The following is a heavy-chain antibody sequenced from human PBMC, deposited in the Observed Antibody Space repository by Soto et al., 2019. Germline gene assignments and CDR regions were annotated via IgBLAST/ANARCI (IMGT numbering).Heavy chain of an antibody. Sequence: QVQLQESGAGLVKPSGTLSISCAVAGGSVSNNNWWSWVSQSPGNGLEWIGGIHHRVGTSYTPSLESRATFAVDKSKNELSLRLNYVTAADTAVYYCTTNSAYALDYWGLGILVTVSS. V-gene: IGHV4-4*02. J-gene: IGHJ4*02. CDR3: TTNSAYALDY. D-gene: IGHD5-12*01. CDR2: IHHRVGT. CDR1: GGSVSNNNW.